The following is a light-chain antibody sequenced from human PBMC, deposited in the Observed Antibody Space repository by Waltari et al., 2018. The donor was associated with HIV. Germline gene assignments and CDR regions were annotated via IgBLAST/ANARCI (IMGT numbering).Light chain of an antibody. CDR1: SSDVGSYNL. J-gene: IGLJ1*01. Sequence: QSALTQPASVSGSPGQSITISCTGTSSDVGSYNLVSWYQQHPGKAPKLMIYEVSKRPSGVSNRFSGAKSGNTASRTISGLQAEDEADYYCCSYVGWSTILYVFGTGTKVTVL. V-gene: IGLV2-23*02. CDR3: CSYVGWSTILYV. CDR2: EVS.